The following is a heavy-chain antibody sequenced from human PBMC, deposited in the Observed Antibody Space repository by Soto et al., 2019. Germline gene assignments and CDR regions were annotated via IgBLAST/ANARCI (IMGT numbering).Heavy chain of an antibody. V-gene: IGHV3-33*01. D-gene: IGHD3-10*01. CDR2: IWYDGSNK. Sequence: PGVSLRLSCAASGFTFSSYGMHWVRQAPGKGLEWVAVIWYDGSNKYYADSVKGRFTISRDNSKNTLYLQMNSLRAEDTAVYYWARDRSLPYPYSGRDLWAKGTTVPVSS. J-gene: IGHJ6*04. CDR1: GFTFSSYG. CDR3: ARDRSLPYPYSGRDL.